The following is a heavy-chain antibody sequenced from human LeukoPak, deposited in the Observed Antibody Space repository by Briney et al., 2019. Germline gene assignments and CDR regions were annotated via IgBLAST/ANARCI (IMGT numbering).Heavy chain of an antibody. CDR3: ARRVPAASGGGFDY. J-gene: IGHJ4*02. Sequence: SETLSLTCAVSGGSLSGYYWNWIRQPPGKGLEWIGYVNAVGSTKYNPSLSSRLTISVDNSKNQFSLKLNSVTAADSAVYFCARRVPAASGGGFDYWGQGTLVAVSS. V-gene: IGHV4-4*08. CDR2: VNAVGST. CDR1: GGSLSGYY. D-gene: IGHD2-2*01.